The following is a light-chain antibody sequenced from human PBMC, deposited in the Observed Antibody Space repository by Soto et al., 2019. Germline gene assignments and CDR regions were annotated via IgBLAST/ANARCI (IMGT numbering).Light chain of an antibody. V-gene: IGLV2-14*01. CDR1: SSDVGAYNY. Sequence: QSALAQPASVSGSPGQSIAISCTGISSDVGAYNYVSWYQQHPGKAPKLIIFDVSNRPSGASNRFSGSKSGDTASLTISGLQAEDEADYFCKSYTTGSTYVFGTGTKVTVL. CDR3: KSYTTGSTYV. J-gene: IGLJ1*01. CDR2: DVS.